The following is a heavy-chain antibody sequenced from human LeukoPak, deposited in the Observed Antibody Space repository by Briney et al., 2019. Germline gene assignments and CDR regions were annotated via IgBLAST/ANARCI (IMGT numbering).Heavy chain of an antibody. CDR3: ARVLNYYDSSGYSLACAFDI. J-gene: IGHJ3*02. CDR1: GFTFSSYA. V-gene: IGHV3-30*04. Sequence: PGGSLRLSCAASGFTFSSYAMHWVRQAPGKGLEWVAVISYDGSNKYYADSVKGRFTISRDNSKNTLYLQMNSLRAEDTAVYYCARVLNYYDSSGYSLACAFDIWGQGTMVTVSS. D-gene: IGHD3-22*01. CDR2: ISYDGSNK.